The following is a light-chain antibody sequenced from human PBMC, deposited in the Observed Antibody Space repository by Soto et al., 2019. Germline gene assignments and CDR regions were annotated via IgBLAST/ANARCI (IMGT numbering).Light chain of an antibody. CDR1: RSDVGGYNY. Sequence: QSVLTQPASVSGSPGQSITISCTGTRSDVGGYNYVYWHQQHPGKAPKLMIYDVTNRPSGVSDRFSGSKSGNTASLTISGLQAEDEADYYCGSYTSSSTYVFGAGTKVTVL. CDR2: DVT. V-gene: IGLV2-14*01. CDR3: GSYTSSSTYV. J-gene: IGLJ1*01.